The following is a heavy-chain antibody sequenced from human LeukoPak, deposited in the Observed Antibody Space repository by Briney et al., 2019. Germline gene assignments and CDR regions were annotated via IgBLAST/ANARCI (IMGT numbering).Heavy chain of an antibody. J-gene: IGHJ4*02. CDR3: ARNFYCGGDCAISCFDY. V-gene: IGHV3-48*01. D-gene: IGHD2-21*02. CDR2: ISSSSNKV. CDR1: GFAISDYS. Sequence: GGSLRLSCAASGFAISDYSMNWVRQVPGKGLEWVSYISSSSNKVYYADSVKGRFTISRDNAKNSLFLQMNSLRADDTAVYYCARNFYCGGDCAISCFDYWGQGTLVTVSS.